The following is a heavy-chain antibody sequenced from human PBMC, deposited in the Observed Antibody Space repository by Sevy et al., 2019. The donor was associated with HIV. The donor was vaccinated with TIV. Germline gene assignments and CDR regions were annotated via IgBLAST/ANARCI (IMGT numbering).Heavy chain of an antibody. CDR2: ISSGSSYI. Sequence: GGSLRLSCAASGFTFSSYSMNWVRQAPGKGLEWVSSISSGSSYIYYADSVKGRFTISRDNAKNSLYLQMNSLRAEDTAVYYCARDGIYGDYYYYYGMDVWGQGTTVTVSS. V-gene: IGHV3-21*01. CDR1: GFTFSSYS. CDR3: ARDGIYGDYYYYYGMDV. J-gene: IGHJ6*02. D-gene: IGHD4-17*01.